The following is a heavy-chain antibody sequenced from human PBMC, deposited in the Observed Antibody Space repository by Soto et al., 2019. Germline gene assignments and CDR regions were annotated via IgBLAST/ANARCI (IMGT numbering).Heavy chain of an antibody. D-gene: IGHD2-2*01. CDR3: ARDYRLIVVVPAAMGESYYYYGMDV. J-gene: IGHJ6*02. CDR1: GGTLSSYA. CDR2: IIPIFGTA. V-gene: IGHV1-69*13. Sequence: ASVKVSCKASGGTLSSYAISWVRQAPGQGLEWMGGIIPIFGTANYAQKFQGRVTITADESTSTAYMELSSLRSEDTAVYYCARDYRLIVVVPAAMGESYYYYGMDVWGQGTTVTVSS.